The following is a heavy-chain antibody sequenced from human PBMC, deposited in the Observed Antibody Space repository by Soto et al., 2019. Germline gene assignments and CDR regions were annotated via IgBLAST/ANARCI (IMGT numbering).Heavy chain of an antibody. J-gene: IGHJ4*02. Sequence: GGSLRLSCAASGFTFSSYAMSWVRQAPGKGLEWVSAISGSGGSTYYADSVKGRFTISRDNSKNTLYLQMNSLRAEDTAVYYCAKARPSYGGYGGFFDYWGQGTLVTVSS. D-gene: IGHD4-17*01. CDR2: ISGSGGST. CDR3: AKARPSYGGYGGFFDY. CDR1: GFTFSSYA. V-gene: IGHV3-23*01.